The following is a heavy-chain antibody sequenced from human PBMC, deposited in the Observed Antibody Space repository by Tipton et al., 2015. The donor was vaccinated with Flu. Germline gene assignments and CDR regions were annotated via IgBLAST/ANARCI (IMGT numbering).Heavy chain of an antibody. CDR3: ARSDFWSGSAKAFDI. CDR1: GGSISSHY. D-gene: IGHD3-3*01. J-gene: IGHJ3*02. CDR2: FYTSGTT. V-gene: IGHV4-4*07. Sequence: TLSLTCTVSGGSISSHYWSWIRQPAGKGLEWIGRFYTSGTTNYNPSLKSRFTMSVDTSKNQFSLKLSSVTAADTAVYYCARSDFWSGSAKAFDIWGQGTMVTVSS.